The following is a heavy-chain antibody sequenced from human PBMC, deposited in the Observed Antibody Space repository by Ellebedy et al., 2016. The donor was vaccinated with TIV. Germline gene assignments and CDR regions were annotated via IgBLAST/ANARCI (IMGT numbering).Heavy chain of an antibody. J-gene: IGHJ6*02. Sequence: MPSETLSLTCTASGGSISTSYWSRIRQPAGKGLEWIGRIYTSGRTNYNPSLKSRVTMSVDTSKNPFSLRLSSVTAADTAVYYCARGPLRYFDWVYYYHGMDVWGQGTTVTVSS. V-gene: IGHV4-4*07. CDR3: ARGPLRYFDWVYYYHGMDV. CDR1: GGSISTSY. CDR2: IYTSGRT. D-gene: IGHD3-9*01.